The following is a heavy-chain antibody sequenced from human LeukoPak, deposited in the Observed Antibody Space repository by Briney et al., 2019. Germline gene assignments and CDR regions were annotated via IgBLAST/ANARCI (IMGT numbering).Heavy chain of an antibody. CDR1: GYTFTGYY. J-gene: IGHJ4*02. V-gene: IGHV1-2*02. CDR3: ARGIWSGYSYFDY. D-gene: IGHD3-3*01. Sequence: GASVKVSCKASGYTFTGYYMHWVRQAPGQGLEWMGWINPNSGGTNYAQKFQGRVTMTRDTSISTAYMELSRLRSDDTAVYYCARGIWSGYSYFDYWGQGTLVTVSS. CDR2: INPNSGGT.